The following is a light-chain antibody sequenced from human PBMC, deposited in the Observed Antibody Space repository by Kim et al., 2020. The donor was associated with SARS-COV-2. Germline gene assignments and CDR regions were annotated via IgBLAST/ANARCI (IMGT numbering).Light chain of an antibody. CDR3: QQSYSTLPLS. CDR1: QNINNY. CDR2: AAS. V-gene: IGKV1-39*01. Sequence: ASVGDRVTITCRASQNINNYLNWYQHKPGKAPKVLISAASTLESGVPSRFSGSGSETDFTLTISSLQPEDFATYYCQQSYSTLPLSFGGGTKLEI. J-gene: IGKJ4*01.